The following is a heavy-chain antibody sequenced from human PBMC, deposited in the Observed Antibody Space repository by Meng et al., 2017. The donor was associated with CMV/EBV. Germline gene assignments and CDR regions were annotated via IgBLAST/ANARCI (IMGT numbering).Heavy chain of an antibody. D-gene: IGHD2-2*01. J-gene: IGHJ5*02. CDR2: INPNSGGT. CDR3: ARDHGGVVPAYWFDP. CDR1: GYTFTGYY. Sequence: ASVKVSCKASGYTFTGYYMHWVRQAPGQGLEWMGWINPNSGGTNYAQKFQGWVTMTRDTSISTAYMELSRLRSDDTAVYYCARDHGGVVPAYWFDPWGQGTLVTVSS. V-gene: IGHV1-2*04.